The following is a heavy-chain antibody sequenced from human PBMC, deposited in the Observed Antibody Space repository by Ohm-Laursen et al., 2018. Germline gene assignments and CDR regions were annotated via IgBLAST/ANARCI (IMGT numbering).Heavy chain of an antibody. J-gene: IGHJ4*02. CDR3: AKDTSYYDSSAPDY. Sequence: SLRLSCAATGFTFYDYAMHWVRQAPGKGLEWVSGISWNSGSIGYADSVKGRFTISRDNAKNSLYLQMNSLRAEDTALYYCAKDTSYYDSSAPDYWGQGTLVTVSS. V-gene: IGHV3-9*01. CDR2: ISWNSGSI. CDR1: GFTFYDYA. D-gene: IGHD3-22*01.